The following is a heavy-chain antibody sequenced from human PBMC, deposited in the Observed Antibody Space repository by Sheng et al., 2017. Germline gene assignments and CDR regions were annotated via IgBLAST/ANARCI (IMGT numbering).Heavy chain of an antibody. CDR2: IWSNEITK. Sequence: QVQLVESGGGVVQPGTSLRLSCAASGFNFRSYAIHWVRQAPGKGLEWVSIIWSNEITKYYIDSVKGRFTISRDNSKNTLYLEMSSLRAEDTALYYCARGYSSNSGAFDIWGQGTNGHRLF. D-gene: IGHD4-4*01. CDR3: ARGYSSNSGAFDI. J-gene: IGHJ3*02. V-gene: IGHV3-33*08. CDR1: GFNFRSYA.